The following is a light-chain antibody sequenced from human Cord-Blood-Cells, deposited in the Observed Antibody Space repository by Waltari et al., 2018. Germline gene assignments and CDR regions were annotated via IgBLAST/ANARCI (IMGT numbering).Light chain of an antibody. CDR1: SSDVGGYNY. CDR3: SSYTSSSSKVV. J-gene: IGLJ2*01. V-gene: IGLV2-14*01. Sequence: QSALTQPASVSGSPGQSITISCTGTSSDVGGYNYASWYQQHPGNAPELMIYDVSKRPSGVSNRFAGSKSGTTASLTISGLQAEDEADYYCSSYTSSSSKVVFGGGTKLTVL. CDR2: DVS.